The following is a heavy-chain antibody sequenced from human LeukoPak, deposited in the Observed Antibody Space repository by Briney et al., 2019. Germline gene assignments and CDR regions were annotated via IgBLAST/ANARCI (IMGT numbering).Heavy chain of an antibody. J-gene: IGHJ6*03. CDR2: IFPSGSI. CDR1: GGSFSGYY. Sequence: KTSETLSLTCAVYGGSFSGYYWSWFRRPPGKGLEWIAYIFPSGSINFNPSLKSRVSISVDGSKNNFSLDLSSVTAADTAVYYCARRRDETATAAGYYHMDVWGKGTTVTVSS. CDR3: ARRRDETATAAGYYHMDV. V-gene: IGHV4-4*09. D-gene: IGHD3-22*01.